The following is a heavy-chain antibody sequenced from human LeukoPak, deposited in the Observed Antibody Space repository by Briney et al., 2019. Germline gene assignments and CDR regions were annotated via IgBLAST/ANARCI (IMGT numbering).Heavy chain of an antibody. D-gene: IGHD2/OR15-2a*01. V-gene: IGHV3-7*01. CDR2: IKQDGSEK. J-gene: IGHJ5*02. CDR3: ARRNILNWFDP. Sequence: PGGSLRLSCAASGFTFTRYGMNWVRQAPGKGLEWVANIKQDGSEKYYVDSVKGRITISRDNARNSLYLQMNSLRAEDTAVYYCARRNILNWFDPWGQGTLVTVSS. CDR1: GFTFTRYG.